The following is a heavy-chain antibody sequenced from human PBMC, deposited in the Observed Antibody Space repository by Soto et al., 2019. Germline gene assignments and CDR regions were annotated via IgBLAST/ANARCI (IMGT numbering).Heavy chain of an antibody. Sequence: GGSLRLSCAASGFTFSDYYMSWIRQAPGKGLEWVSYISSSGSTIYYADSVKGRFTISRDNAKNSLYLQMNSLRAEDTAVYYCASPTSPYAVALYYYYGMDVWGQGTTVTVS. V-gene: IGHV3-11*01. CDR3: ASPTSPYAVALYYYYGMDV. D-gene: IGHD6-19*01. CDR2: ISSSGSTI. CDR1: GFTFSDYY. J-gene: IGHJ6*02.